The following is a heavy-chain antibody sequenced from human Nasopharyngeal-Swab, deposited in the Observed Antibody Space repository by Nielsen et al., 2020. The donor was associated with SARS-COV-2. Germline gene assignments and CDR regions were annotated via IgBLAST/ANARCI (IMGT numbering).Heavy chain of an antibody. V-gene: IGHV4-34*01. CDR2: IYHSGST. CDR1: GGSFIGYY. CDR3: AQTTYSGYFDY. D-gene: IGHD2-15*01. Sequence: SQTLSLTCAVYGGSFIGYYWSWIRQPPGKGLEWIGEIYHSGSTNYNPSLKSRVTISVDKSKNQFSLKLSSVTAADTAVYYCAQTTYSGYFDYWGQGTLVTVSS. J-gene: IGHJ4*02.